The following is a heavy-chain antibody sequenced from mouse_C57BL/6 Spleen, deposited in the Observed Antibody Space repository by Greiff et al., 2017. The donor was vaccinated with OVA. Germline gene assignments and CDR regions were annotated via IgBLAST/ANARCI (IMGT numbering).Heavy chain of an antibody. CDR3: ARRYYAMDY. CDR2: ISSASNTI. J-gene: IGHJ4*01. CDR1: GITFSDYG. Sequence: EVMLVESGGGLVKPGGSLKLSCAASGITFSDYGMHWVRQAPEKGLEWVGYISSASNTIYYADTVKGRFTISRDNAKNTLFLQMTSLRSEDTAMYCCARRYYAMDYWGQGTSVTVSS. V-gene: IGHV5-17*01.